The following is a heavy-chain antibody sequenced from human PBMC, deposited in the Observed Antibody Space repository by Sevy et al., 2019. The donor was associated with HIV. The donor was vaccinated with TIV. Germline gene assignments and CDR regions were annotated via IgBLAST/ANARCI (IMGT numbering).Heavy chain of an antibody. V-gene: IGHV3-21*01. Sequence: GGSLRLSCAASGFPFSDYVMNWVRQAPGKGLEWVSSINTRSNYIDYADSVKGRFTVSRDNGKNSLYLQVNSLRADDTAVYYCARDPGDYYYYYFLDVWGKGTTVTVSS. CDR2: INTRSNYI. CDR3: ARDPGDYYYYYFLDV. J-gene: IGHJ6*03. CDR1: GFPFSDYV. D-gene: IGHD3-16*01.